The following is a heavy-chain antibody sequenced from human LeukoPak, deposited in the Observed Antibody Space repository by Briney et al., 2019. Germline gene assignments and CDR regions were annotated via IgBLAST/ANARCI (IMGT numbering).Heavy chain of an antibody. CDR3: AYSSSWFRAAFDI. CDR2: IYYSGST. D-gene: IGHD6-13*01. V-gene: IGHV4-39*07. J-gene: IGHJ3*02. Sequence: PSETLSLTCTVSGGSISSSSYYWGWIRQPPGKGLEWIGSIYYSGSTYYNPSLKSRVTISVDTSKNQFSLKLSSATAADTAVYYCAYSSSWFRAAFDIWGQGTMVTVSS. CDR1: GGSISSSSYY.